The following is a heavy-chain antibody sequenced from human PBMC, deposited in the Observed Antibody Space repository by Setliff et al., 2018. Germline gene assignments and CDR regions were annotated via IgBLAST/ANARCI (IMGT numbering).Heavy chain of an antibody. CDR1: GFTFSSYW. D-gene: IGHD6-13*01. CDR2: INRDGSYT. J-gene: IGHJ4*02. Sequence: GSLKISCAASGFTFSSYWMYWVRQAPGKGLVWVSRINRDGSYTVYADSVEGRFTISRDNAKNTLYLQMNSLGAEDTAVYYCARDSYTSPDYWGQGTLVTVSS. CDR3: ARDSYTSPDY. V-gene: IGHV3-74*01.